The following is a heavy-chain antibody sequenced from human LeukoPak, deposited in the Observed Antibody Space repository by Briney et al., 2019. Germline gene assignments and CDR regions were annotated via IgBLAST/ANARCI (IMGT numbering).Heavy chain of an antibody. Sequence: PGGSLRLSCAASGFTFSSYSMNWVRQAPGKGLEWVSSISSSSSYIYYADSVKGRFTISRDNAKNSLYLQMNSLRAEDTAVYYCARDTYCGGDCYSGVDYWGQGTLVTVSS. CDR3: ARDTYCGGDCYSGVDY. CDR2: ISSSSSYI. CDR1: GFTFSSYS. J-gene: IGHJ4*02. V-gene: IGHV3-21*01. D-gene: IGHD2-21*02.